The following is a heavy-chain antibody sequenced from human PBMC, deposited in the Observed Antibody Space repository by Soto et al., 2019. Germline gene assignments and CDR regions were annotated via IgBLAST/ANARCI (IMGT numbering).Heavy chain of an antibody. CDR2: VYHTGST. J-gene: IGHJ3*02. D-gene: IGHD4-17*01. CDR3: ARDPLYDSGDFSHVFDM. Sequence: QVQLQESGPGLVKPSQTLSLSCTVSGDSMSRGDYYWSWIRLPPGKGLEWIGFVYHTGSTYYSPSLKGRVDIWVDTSKNQFSLKLNSVTAADTAVYYCARDPLYDSGDFSHVFDMWGQGTMVTVSS. CDR1: GDSMSRGDYY. V-gene: IGHV4-30-4*01.